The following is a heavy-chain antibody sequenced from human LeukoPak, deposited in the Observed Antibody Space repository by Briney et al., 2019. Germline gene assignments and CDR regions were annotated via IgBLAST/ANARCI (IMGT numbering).Heavy chain of an antibody. D-gene: IGHD2-2*01. V-gene: IGHV1-2*02. CDR2: INPSGGST. CDR1: GYTFSDYY. J-gene: IGHJ6*02. Sequence: ASVKVSCKASGYTFSDYYIHWVRQAPGQGLEWMGFINPSGGSTSYAQKFQGRVTMTRDTSISTAYMELSRLRSDDTAVYYCARDIVVVPAAIHYYYYGMDVWGQGTTVTVSS. CDR3: ARDIVVVPAAIHYYYYGMDV.